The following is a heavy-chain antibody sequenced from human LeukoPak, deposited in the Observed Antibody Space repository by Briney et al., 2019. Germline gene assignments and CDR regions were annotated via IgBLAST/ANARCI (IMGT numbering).Heavy chain of an antibody. CDR3: ARLNYYYYYMDV. CDR1: GGSISSSSYY. Sequence: SETLSLTCTVSGGSISSSSYYWGWIRQPPGKGLEWIGSIYYSGSTYYNPSLKSRVTISVDTSKNQFSLKLSSVTAADTAVYYCARLNYYYYYMDVWGKGTAVTVSS. J-gene: IGHJ6*03. V-gene: IGHV4-39*01. CDR2: IYYSGST.